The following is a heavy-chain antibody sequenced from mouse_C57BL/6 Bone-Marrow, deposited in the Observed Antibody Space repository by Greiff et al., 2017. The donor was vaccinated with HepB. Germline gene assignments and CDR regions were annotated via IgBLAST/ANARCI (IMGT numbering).Heavy chain of an antibody. CDR3: ARKGPIYYDYGGAWFAY. CDR2: IYPSDSET. V-gene: IGHV1-61*01. Sequence: VQLQQPGAELVRPGSSVKLSCKASGYTFTSYWMDWVKQRPGQGLEWIGNIYPSDSETHYNQKFKDKATLTVDKSSSTAYMQLSSLTSEDSAVYYCARKGPIYYDYGGAWFAYWGQGTLVTVSA. J-gene: IGHJ3*01. CDR1: GYTFTSYW. D-gene: IGHD2-4*01.